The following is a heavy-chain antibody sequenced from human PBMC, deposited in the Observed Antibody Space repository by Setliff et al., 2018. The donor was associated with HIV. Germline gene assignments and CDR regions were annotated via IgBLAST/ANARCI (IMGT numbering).Heavy chain of an antibody. D-gene: IGHD6-19*01. J-gene: IGHJ4*02. V-gene: IGHV1-46*01. Sequence: SVKVSCKASGYTFSSYYMHWVRQAPGQGLEWMGIINPGGGYTTYAQTFQGRVTMTRDTSTSTFYMELNSLRSEDTAVYYCARDPGYSSSEALDYWGQGTLVTVSS. CDR3: ARDPGYSSSEALDY. CDR1: GYTFSSYY. CDR2: INPGGGYT.